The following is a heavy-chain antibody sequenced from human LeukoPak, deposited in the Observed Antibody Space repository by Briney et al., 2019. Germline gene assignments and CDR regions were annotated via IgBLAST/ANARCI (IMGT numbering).Heavy chain of an antibody. CDR1: GGSFSGYY. J-gene: IGHJ4*02. CDR3: ARVGGWRPDY. Sequence: PSETLSLTCAVYGGSFSGYYWSWIRQPPGKGLEWIGEINHSGSTNYNPSLKSRVTISVDTSKNQFSLKLSSVTAADTAVYYCARVGGWRPDYWGQGTLVTVSS. V-gene: IGHV4-34*01. D-gene: IGHD6-19*01. CDR2: INHSGST.